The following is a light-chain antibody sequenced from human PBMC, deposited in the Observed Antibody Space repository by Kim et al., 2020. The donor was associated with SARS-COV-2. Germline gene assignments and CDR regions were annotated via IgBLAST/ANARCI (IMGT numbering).Light chain of an antibody. CDR3: QQYNNWPPLT. Sequence: EIVMTQSPATLSVSPGERATLSCRASQSVSSNLAWYQQKPGQAPRLLIYGASTRATGIPARFSGSGYGTEFTLTISSLQSEDFALYYCQQYNNWPPLTFGGGTTVDIK. J-gene: IGKJ4*01. CDR1: QSVSSN. V-gene: IGKV3-15*01. CDR2: GAS.